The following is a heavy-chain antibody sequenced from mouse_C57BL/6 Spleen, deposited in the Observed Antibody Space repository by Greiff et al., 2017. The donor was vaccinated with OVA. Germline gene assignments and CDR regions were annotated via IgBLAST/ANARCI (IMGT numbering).Heavy chain of an antibody. CDR3: TTGRLLYYAMDY. V-gene: IGHV14-4*01. D-gene: IGHD2-1*01. CDR1: GFNIKDDY. J-gene: IGHJ4*01. Sequence: EVQLQQSGAELVRPGASVKLSCTASGFNIKDDYMHWVKQRPEQGLEWIGWIDPENGDTEYASKFQGKATITADTSSNTAYLQLSSLTSEDTAVYYCTTGRLLYYAMDYWGQGTSVTVSS. CDR2: IDPENGDT.